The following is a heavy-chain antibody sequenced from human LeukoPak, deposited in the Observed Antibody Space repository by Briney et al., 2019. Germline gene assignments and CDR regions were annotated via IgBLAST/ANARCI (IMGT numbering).Heavy chain of an antibody. CDR3: ARHRWVTTGWYFDL. Sequence: PSETLSLTCTIFGDSISTYYWSWIRQSPGKGLEWVGSIDNSGSTNHNPPLKSRVTISVDTSKDQFSLRVTSMTAADTAVYYCARHRWVTTGWYFDLWGRGTLVSVSS. D-gene: IGHD4-17*01. CDR2: IDNSGST. V-gene: IGHV4-59*08. J-gene: IGHJ2*01. CDR1: GDSISTYY.